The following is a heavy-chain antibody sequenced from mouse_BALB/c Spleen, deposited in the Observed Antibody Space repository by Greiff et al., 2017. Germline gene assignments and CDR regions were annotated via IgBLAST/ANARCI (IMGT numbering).Heavy chain of an antibody. V-gene: IGHV1-5*01. Sequence: EVQLQQSGTVLARPGASVKMSCKASGYTFTSYWMHWVKQRPGQGLEWIGAIYPGNGDTSYNQKFKGKAKLTAVTSTSTAYMELSSLTNEDSAVYYCTRTYYYYGFAYWGQGTLVTVSA. D-gene: IGHD2-4*01. CDR2: IYPGNGDT. CDR1: GYTFTSYW. J-gene: IGHJ3*01. CDR3: TRTYYYYGFAY.